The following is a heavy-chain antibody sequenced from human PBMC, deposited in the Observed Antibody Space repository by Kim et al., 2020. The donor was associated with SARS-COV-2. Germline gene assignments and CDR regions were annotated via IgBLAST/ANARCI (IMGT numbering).Heavy chain of an antibody. V-gene: IGHV1-2*06. CDR2: VNPNSGGT. J-gene: IGHJ6*01. CDR1: GYTFNGYY. D-gene: IGHD5-18*01. Sequence: ASVKVSCKAFGYTFNGYYIHWVRQAPGQGLEWMGRVNPNSGGTNFEHRFQGRVTMTGDTSISTVYMQLSSLRFDDTAVYFCAREPISAIGDYHYYGMDVW. CDR3: AREPISAIGDYHYYGMDV.